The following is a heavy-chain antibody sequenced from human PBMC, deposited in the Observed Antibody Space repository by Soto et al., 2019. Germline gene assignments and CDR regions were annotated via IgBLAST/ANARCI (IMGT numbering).Heavy chain of an antibody. V-gene: IGHV3-33*01. D-gene: IGHD6-13*01. Sequence: QVQRVESGGGVVQPGRSLRLSCAASGFTFSSYGMHWVRQAPGKGLEWVAVIWYDGSNKYYADSVKGRFTISRDNSKNTLYLQMNSLRAEDTAVYYCARDPNRHSSSWGPYYFDYWGQRTLVTVSS. CDR2: IWYDGSNK. CDR3: ARDPNRHSSSWGPYYFDY. J-gene: IGHJ4*02. CDR1: GFTFSSYG.